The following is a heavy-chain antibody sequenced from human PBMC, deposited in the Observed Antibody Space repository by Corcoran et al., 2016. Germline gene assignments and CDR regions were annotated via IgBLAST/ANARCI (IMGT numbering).Heavy chain of an antibody. D-gene: IGHD2-21*02. Sequence: QVQLVQSGAEVKKPGASVKVSCKASGYTFTSYYMHWVRQAPGQGLEWMGIINPSGGSTSYAQKFQGRVTMTRDTSTSTVYMELSSLRSEDTAVYYCARDSAYCGGDCYPPCYFDYWGQGTLVTVSS. CDR3: ARDSAYCGGDCYPPCYFDY. CDR1: GYTFTSYY. J-gene: IGHJ4*02. V-gene: IGHV1-46*01. CDR2: INPSGGST.